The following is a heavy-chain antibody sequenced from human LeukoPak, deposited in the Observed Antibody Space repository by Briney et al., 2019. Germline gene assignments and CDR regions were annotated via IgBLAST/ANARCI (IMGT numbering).Heavy chain of an antibody. CDR2: ISSSSSYI. D-gene: IGHD6-13*01. Sequence: PGGSLRLSCAASGFTFSSYSMNWVRQAPGKGLEWVSSISSSSSYIYYADSVKGRFTISRDNAKNSLYLQMNSLRAEDTAVYYCARAIRLAAAAPLTGGMDVWGQGTTVTVSS. J-gene: IGHJ6*02. V-gene: IGHV3-21*01. CDR1: GFTFSSYS. CDR3: ARAIRLAAAAPLTGGMDV.